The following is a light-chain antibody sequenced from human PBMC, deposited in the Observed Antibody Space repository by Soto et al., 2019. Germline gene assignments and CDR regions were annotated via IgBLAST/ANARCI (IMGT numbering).Light chain of an antibody. CDR3: SSYAGSHYV. V-gene: IGLV2-8*01. Sequence: SVLTQPPSASGSPGQSVTISCTGASIDVGGYNFVSWYQQRPGKAPKVIIYEVSKRPSGVPDRFSGSKSGNTASLTVSGLQAEDEADYYCSSYAGSHYVFGTGTKVTVL. CDR1: SIDVGGYNF. J-gene: IGLJ1*01. CDR2: EVS.